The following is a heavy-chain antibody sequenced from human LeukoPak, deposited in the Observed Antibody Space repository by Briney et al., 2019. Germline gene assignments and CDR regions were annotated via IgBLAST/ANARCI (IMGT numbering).Heavy chain of an antibody. J-gene: IGHJ4*02. CDR1: GASVGSAGYY. D-gene: IGHD1-26*01. CDR3: ARTQSQSGSYRYYFGY. Sequence: PSETLSLTCTVSGASVGSAGYYWSWIRQPPGGGLEWIGYIYYISNTNYNPSLKSRVTMSVDPSKNQFSLKLNSVTAADTAVYYCARTQSQSGSYRYYFGYWGQGTLVTVSP. CDR2: IYYISNT. V-gene: IGHV4-61*08.